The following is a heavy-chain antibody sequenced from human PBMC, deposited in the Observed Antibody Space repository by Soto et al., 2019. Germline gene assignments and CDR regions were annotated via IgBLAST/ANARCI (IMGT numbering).Heavy chain of an antibody. J-gene: IGHJ4*02. D-gene: IGHD4-4*01. CDR1: GDSISSGGSY. CDR2: IYYNGNT. Sequence: SETLSLTCIVSGDSISSGGSYWTWIRQHPGKGLEWIGYIYYNGNTYYDPSLRSRITISVDTSNNQFSLNLNSVTAADTAVYYCASFNDRLTPATVLHWGQGTLVTVSS. CDR3: ASFNDRLTPATVLH. V-gene: IGHV4-31*03.